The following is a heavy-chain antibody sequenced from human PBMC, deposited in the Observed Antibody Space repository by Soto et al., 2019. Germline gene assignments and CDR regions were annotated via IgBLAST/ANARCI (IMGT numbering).Heavy chain of an antibody. CDR1: GFTFSSYG. CDR3: AKDGGPFWSGQD. J-gene: IGHJ4*02. CDR2: ISYDGSNK. V-gene: IGHV3-30*18. D-gene: IGHD3-3*01. Sequence: MQLLESGGGLVQPGGSLRLSCAASGFTFSSYGMHWVRQAPGKGLEWVAVISYDGSNKYYADSVKGRFTISRDNSKNTLYLQMNSLRAEDTAVYYCAKDGGPFWSGQDWGQGTLVTVSS.